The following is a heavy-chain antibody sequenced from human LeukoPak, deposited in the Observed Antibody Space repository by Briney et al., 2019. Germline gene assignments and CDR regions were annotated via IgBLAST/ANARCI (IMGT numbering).Heavy chain of an antibody. CDR2: ISTSGGST. J-gene: IGHJ4*02. Sequence: PGGSLRLSCAASGFTFSSYAMSWVRLAPGKGLEWVSHISTSGGSTSYTDSVRGRFTISRDNPRNTLYMQMNSLRAEDTAVYYCAIMHRYYDGSGYWVQWGQGTLVTLSS. CDR1: GFTFSSYA. D-gene: IGHD3-22*01. V-gene: IGHV3-23*01. CDR3: AIMHRYYDGSGYWVQ.